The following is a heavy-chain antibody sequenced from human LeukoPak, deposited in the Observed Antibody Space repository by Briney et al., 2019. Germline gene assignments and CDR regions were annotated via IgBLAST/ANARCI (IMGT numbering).Heavy chain of an antibody. Sequence: SETLSLTCAVYGGSFSGYYWSWIRQPPGKGLEWIGEINHSGSTNYNPSLKSRVTISVDTSKNQFSRKLSSVTAADTAVYYCARLLRGGRDTPMVTMIVVRAKSGAFDIWGQGTMVTVSS. J-gene: IGHJ3*02. CDR1: GGSFSGYY. D-gene: IGHD3-22*01. V-gene: IGHV4-34*01. CDR2: INHSGST. CDR3: ARLLRGGRDTPMVTMIVVRAKSGAFDI.